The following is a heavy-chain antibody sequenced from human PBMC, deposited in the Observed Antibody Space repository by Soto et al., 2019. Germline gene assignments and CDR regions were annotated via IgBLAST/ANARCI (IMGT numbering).Heavy chain of an antibody. CDR2: ISAYNGNT. D-gene: IGHD2-2*01. CDR1: GYTFTSYG. CDR3: GREDIVGVPASLDYYYGMDF. V-gene: IGHV1-18*01. Sequence: ASVKVSCKASGYTFTSYGISWVRQAPGQGLEWMGWISAYNGNTNYAQKLQGRVTMTTDTSTGTAYMELRSLRSDDTAVYYCGREDIVGVPASLDYYYGMDFWGQGSTVTVAS. J-gene: IGHJ6*01.